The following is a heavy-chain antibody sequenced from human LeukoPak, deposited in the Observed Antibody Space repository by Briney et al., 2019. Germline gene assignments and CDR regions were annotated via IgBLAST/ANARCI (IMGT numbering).Heavy chain of an antibody. CDR2: INPNSGGT. Sequence: ASVKVSCKASGYTFTSYDINWVRQAPGQGLEWMGWINPNSGGTNYAQKFQGRVTMTRDTSISTAYMELSRLRSDDTAVYYCARWYYDILTGYYTLFDYWGQGTLVTVSS. V-gene: IGHV1-2*02. D-gene: IGHD3-9*01. CDR3: ARWYYDILTGYYTLFDY. CDR1: GYTFTSYD. J-gene: IGHJ4*02.